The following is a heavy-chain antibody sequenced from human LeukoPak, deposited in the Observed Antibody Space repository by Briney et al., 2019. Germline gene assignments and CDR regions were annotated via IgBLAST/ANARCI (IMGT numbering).Heavy chain of an antibody. CDR1: GGSISSSTYW. Sequence: SETLSLTCSVSGGSISSSTYWWAWIRQPPGKGLEWIGSIYYSGSTHYNPPLKSRVTISVDTSNNQFSLKLTSVTAADTAVYYCARQYGSGFWFFDNWGQGTLVTVPS. CDR2: IYYSGST. D-gene: IGHD3-10*01. J-gene: IGHJ4*02. CDR3: ARQYGSGFWFFDN. V-gene: IGHV4-39*01.